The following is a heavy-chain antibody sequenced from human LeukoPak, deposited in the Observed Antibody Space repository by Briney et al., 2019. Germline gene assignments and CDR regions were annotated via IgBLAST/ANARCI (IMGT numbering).Heavy chain of an antibody. V-gene: IGHV4-39*01. CDR2: IYYGGNA. CDR3: ARQTGRGYYLDY. J-gene: IGHJ4*02. CDR1: GGSISSSSYY. D-gene: IGHD3-9*01. Sequence: SETLSLTCTVSGGSISSSSYYWGWIRQPPGKGLDWMGAIYYGGNAYYNPSLKSRVTISVDTSKNRFSLKLTSVTAADTALYYCARQTGRGYYLDYWGQGTLVSVSS.